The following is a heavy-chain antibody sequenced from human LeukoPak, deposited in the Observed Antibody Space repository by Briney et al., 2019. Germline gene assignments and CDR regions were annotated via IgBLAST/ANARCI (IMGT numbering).Heavy chain of an antibody. D-gene: IGHD6-13*01. CDR2: INPNSGGT. J-gene: IGHJ4*02. Sequence: ASVKVSCKASGYTFTGYYMHWARQAPGQGLEWMGWINPNSGGTNYAQKFQGRVTMTRDTSISTAYMELSRLRSDDTAVYYCARDSSSWYYFDYWGQGTLVTVSS. V-gene: IGHV1-2*02. CDR3: ARDSSSWYYFDY. CDR1: GYTFTGYY.